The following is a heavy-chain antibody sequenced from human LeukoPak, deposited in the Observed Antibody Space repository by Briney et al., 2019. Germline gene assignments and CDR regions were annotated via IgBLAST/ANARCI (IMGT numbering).Heavy chain of an antibody. CDR3: ARGGGRHVEY. Sequence: HPGGSLRLSCAASGFTVSSNYMSWVRQAPGKGLEWVANIKEDGSEKNYVDSVKGRFTISRDNAKNSLYLQMNSLRAEDTAVYYCARGGGRHVEYWGQGNLVTVSS. CDR2: IKEDGSEK. D-gene: IGHD2/OR15-2a*01. J-gene: IGHJ4*02. V-gene: IGHV3-7*05. CDR1: GFTVSSNY.